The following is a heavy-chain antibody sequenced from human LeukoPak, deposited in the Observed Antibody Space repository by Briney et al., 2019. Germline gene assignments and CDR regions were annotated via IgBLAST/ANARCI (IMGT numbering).Heavy chain of an antibody. CDR2: FSYTGST. D-gene: IGHD2/OR15-2a*01. V-gene: IGHV4-30-4*01. Sequence: SQTLSLTCTVSGGSISSGEYYWSWLRQPPGKGLEWIGYFSYTGSTYYNPSVKSRVSISVDTSKNQFSLKLTSVTAADTAVYYCARALNGYFYAFDSWGQGTLVTVSS. CDR1: GGSISSGEYY. J-gene: IGHJ4*02. CDR3: ARALNGYFYAFDS.